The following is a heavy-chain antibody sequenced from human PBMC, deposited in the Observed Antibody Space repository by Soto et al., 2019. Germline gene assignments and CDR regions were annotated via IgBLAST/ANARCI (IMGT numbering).Heavy chain of an antibody. CDR2: ISNSGIT. Sequence: QVQLVESGGGLVKPGGSLRLSCAASGFIFSDYYMTWIRQSPGKGLEWISYISNSGITNYADSVNGRFTISRDNAKNSLYLQMDSLRAEDTAVYYCARENYYKMDVWGQGTTVTVSS. J-gene: IGHJ6*02. CDR3: ARENYYKMDV. CDR1: GFIFSDYY. V-gene: IGHV3-11*05.